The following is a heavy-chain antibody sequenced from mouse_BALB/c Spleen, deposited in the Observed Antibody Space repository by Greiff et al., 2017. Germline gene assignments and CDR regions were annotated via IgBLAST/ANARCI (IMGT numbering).Heavy chain of an antibody. CDR3: ARHPFYGNYGLAWFAY. J-gene: IGHJ3*01. CDR1: GFAFSSYD. Sequence: EVMLVESGGGLVKPGGSLKLSCAASGFAFSSYDMSWVRQTPEKRLEWVAYISSGGGSTYYPDTVKGRFTISRDNAKNTLYLQMSSLKSEDTAMYYCARHPFYGNYGLAWFAYWGQGTLVTVSA. CDR2: ISSGGGST. V-gene: IGHV5-12-1*01. D-gene: IGHD2-1*01.